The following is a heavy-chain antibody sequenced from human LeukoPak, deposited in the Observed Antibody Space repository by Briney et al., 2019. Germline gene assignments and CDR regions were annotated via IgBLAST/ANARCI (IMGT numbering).Heavy chain of an antibody. CDR3: AREAIEIGFDY. V-gene: IGHV4-30-2*01. CDR2: IYHSGST. D-gene: IGHD3-22*01. CDR1: GGSISSGGYS. J-gene: IGHJ4*02. Sequence: SQTLSLTCAVSGGSISSGGYSWSWIRQPPGKGLEWIGYIYHSGSTYYNPSLKSRVTISVDRSKNQFSLKLSSVTAADTAVYYCAREAIEIGFDYWGQGTLVTVSS.